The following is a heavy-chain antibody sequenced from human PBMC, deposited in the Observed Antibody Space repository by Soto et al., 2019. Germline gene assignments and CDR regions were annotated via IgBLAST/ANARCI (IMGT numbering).Heavy chain of an antibody. J-gene: IGHJ4*02. CDR2: IYWDDDE. CDR1: GFSLSTRGVG. D-gene: IGHD5-18*01. CDR3: AHRPRGYSYHFDY. Sequence: QITLKESGPTLVKPTQTLTLTCTFSGFSLSTRGVGVGWIRQPPGKALEWLALIYWDDDEGYSPSLKSRLTIPKDTSKNQVVLTMTNIDPVDTATYYCAHRPRGYSYHFDYWGQGTLVTVSS. V-gene: IGHV2-5*02.